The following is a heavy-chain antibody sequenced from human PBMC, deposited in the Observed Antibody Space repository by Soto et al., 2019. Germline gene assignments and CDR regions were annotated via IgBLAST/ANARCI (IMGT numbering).Heavy chain of an antibody. V-gene: IGHV1-18*01. Sequence: QVQLVQSGAEVKKPGASVKVSCKASGYTLTSHGISWVRQAPGQGLEWMGWISAYNGNTNYAQKLQGRVTMTTDTSTSTAYMELRSLRSDDTAVYYCAREGGNSGVPWGYYYGMDVWGQGTTVTVSS. J-gene: IGHJ6*02. D-gene: IGHD3-16*01. CDR3: AREGGNSGVPWGYYYGMDV. CDR2: ISAYNGNT. CDR1: GYTLTSHG.